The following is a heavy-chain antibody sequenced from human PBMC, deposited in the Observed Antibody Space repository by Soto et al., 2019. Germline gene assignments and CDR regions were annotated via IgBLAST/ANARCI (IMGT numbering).Heavy chain of an antibody. D-gene: IGHD2-21*01. V-gene: IGHV1-18*01. CDR3: ARVGDWYYFDH. Sequence: QVQLVQSGTEVKKPGASLRVSCRAAGYTFSRFGIRWVRQAPGQGLEWMGWISAYDGNTNYAQKFQGRVTMTTDTSTSTAYMELRSLRDDDTAVYYCARVGDWYYFDHWGQGTLATVSS. CDR1: GYTFSRFG. J-gene: IGHJ4*02. CDR2: ISAYDGNT.